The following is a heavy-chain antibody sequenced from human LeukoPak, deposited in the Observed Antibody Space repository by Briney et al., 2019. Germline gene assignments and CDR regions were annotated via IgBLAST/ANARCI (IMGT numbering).Heavy chain of an antibody. CDR2: IKSKTDGGTT. CDR3: TTDPRSGWYVSDYYYYMDV. CDR1: GFTFSSYS. Sequence: GGSLRLSCAASGFTFSSYSMSWVRQAPGKGLEWVGRIKSKTDGGTTDYAAPVKGRFTISRDDSKNTLYLQMNSLKTEDTAVYYCTTDPRSGWYVSDYYYYMDVWGKGTTVTISS. V-gene: IGHV3-15*01. D-gene: IGHD6-19*01. J-gene: IGHJ6*03.